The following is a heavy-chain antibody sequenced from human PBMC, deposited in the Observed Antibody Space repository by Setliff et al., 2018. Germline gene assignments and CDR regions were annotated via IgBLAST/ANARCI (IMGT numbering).Heavy chain of an antibody. CDR3: ARLAGTMTIYGYYHYYMDV. V-gene: IGHV3-7*01. CDR1: GFTFRNYL. Sequence: GGTLRLSCAASGFTFRNYLMSWVRQAPGKGLEWVANIKQDGSEKYYVDSVKGRFTISRDNAKSSLYLQMNSLRAEDTAVYYCARLAGTMTIYGYYHYYMDVWGKGTTVTVSS. CDR2: IKQDGSEK. J-gene: IGHJ6*03. D-gene: IGHD3-22*01.